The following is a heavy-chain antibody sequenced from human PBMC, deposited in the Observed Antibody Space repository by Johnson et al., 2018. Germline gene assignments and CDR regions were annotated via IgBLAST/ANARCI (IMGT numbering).Heavy chain of an antibody. Sequence: QVQLLESGGGLVQPGRSLRLSCAASGFTFSSYGIHWVRQAPGKGLEWVAVISHDGSNKDYADSVKGRFTISRDNSKNTLFLQMNSLRTEDTAVYYCAVLRYCSSSTCYYYGMNVWGQGTTVTVSS. V-gene: IGHV3-30*03. D-gene: IGHD2-2*01. CDR2: ISHDGSNK. J-gene: IGHJ6*02. CDR3: AVLRYCSSSTCYYYGMNV. CDR1: GFTFSSYG.